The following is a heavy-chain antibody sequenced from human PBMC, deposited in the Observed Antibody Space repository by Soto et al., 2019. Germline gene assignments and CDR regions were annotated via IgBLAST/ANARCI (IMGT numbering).Heavy chain of an antibody. Sequence: EVQLVESGGGLVQPGESLRLSCAASGFTFSSYWMHWVRQAPGKGLVWVSRINSDGSSTSYAGSVKGRFTISRDNAKKTVYLQMKSLRAEDTAVYYCVRTSLVVAAATREDYWGQGTLVTVSS. V-gene: IGHV3-74*01. CDR2: INSDGSST. CDR3: VRTSLVVAAATREDY. CDR1: GFTFSSYW. D-gene: IGHD2-15*01. J-gene: IGHJ4*02.